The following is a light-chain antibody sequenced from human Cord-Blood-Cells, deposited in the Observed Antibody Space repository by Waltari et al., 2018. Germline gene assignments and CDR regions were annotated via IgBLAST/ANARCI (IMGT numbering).Light chain of an antibody. CDR3: QQYGSSPRT. V-gene: IGKV3-20*01. Sequence: PGDRATLSCRASQSVSSSYLAWYQQKPGQAPRLLIYGASSRATGIPDRFSGSGSGTDFTLTISRLEPEDFAVYYCQQYGSSPRTFGQGTKVEIK. CDR1: QSVSSSY. CDR2: GAS. J-gene: IGKJ1*01.